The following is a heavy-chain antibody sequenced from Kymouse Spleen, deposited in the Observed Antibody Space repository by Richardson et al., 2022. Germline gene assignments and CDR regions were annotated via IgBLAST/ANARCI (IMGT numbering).Heavy chain of an antibody. D-gene: IGHD3-10*01. CDR3: ARDRITMVRGLFDP. CDR2: IYYSGST. CDR1: GGSISSGGYY. V-gene: IGHV4-31*03. J-gene: IGHJ5*02. Sequence: QVQLQESGPGLVKPSQTLSLTCTVSGGSISSGGYYWSWIRQHPGKGLEWIGYIYYSGSTYYNPSLKSRVTISVDTSKNQFSLKLSSVTAADTAVYYCARDRITMVRGLFDPWGQGTLVTVSS.